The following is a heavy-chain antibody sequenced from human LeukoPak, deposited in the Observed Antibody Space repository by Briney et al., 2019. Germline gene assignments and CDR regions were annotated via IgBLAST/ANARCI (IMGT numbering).Heavy chain of an antibody. CDR1: GFAFSSDW. J-gene: IGHJ2*01. Sequence: PGGSLRPSCAASGFAFSSDWMHWVRQAPGKGLVWVSRINSDGSSTTYADSVKGRFTISRDNAKNTLYLQMNSLRAEDTALYYCASRWWYFDLWGRGTLVTVSS. D-gene: IGHD6-13*01. CDR2: INSDGSST. V-gene: IGHV3-74*03. CDR3: ASRWWYFDL.